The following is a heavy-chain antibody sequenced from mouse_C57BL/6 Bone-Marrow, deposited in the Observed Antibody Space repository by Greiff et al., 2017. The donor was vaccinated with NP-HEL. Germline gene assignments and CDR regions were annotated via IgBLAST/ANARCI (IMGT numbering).Heavy chain of an antibody. CDR3: ARWTETYYDYDVGNYAMDY. CDR2: IDPSDSYT. J-gene: IGHJ4*01. CDR1: GYTFTSYW. D-gene: IGHD2-4*01. Sequence: QVQLQQPGAELVMPGASVKLSCKASGYTFTSYWMHWVKQRPGQGLEWIGEIDPSDSYTNYNQKFKGKSTLTVDKSSSTAYMQLSSLTSEDSAVYYCARWTETYYDYDVGNYAMDYWGQGTSVTVSS. V-gene: IGHV1-69*01.